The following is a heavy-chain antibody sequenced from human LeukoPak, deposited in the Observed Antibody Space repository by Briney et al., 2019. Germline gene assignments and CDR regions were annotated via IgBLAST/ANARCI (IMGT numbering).Heavy chain of an antibody. D-gene: IGHD6-6*01. V-gene: IGHV1-2*02. CDR1: GYTFTGYY. CDR2: INPNTGGT. Sequence: ASVRGSCTASGYTFTGYYMHWVRQAPGQGLEWMGWINPNTGGTKYAQKFQGRVTMTRDTSISTADMELSRLTSDDTAVYYCARGVSGFYFDYWGQGTLVTVTS. J-gene: IGHJ4*02. CDR3: ARGVSGFYFDY.